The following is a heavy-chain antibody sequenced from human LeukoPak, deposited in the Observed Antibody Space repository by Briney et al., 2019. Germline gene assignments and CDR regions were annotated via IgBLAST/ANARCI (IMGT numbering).Heavy chain of an antibody. CDR3: ARVALTPYYYDSSGYYAEFDY. CDR2: ISYDGSNK. D-gene: IGHD3-22*01. J-gene: IGHJ4*02. Sequence: GGSLRLSCAASGFTFDDYAMHWVRQAPGKGLEWVAVISYDGSNKYYADSVKGRFTISRDNSKNTLYLQMNSLRAEDTAVYYCARVALTPYYYDSSGYYAEFDYWGQGTLVTVSS. CDR1: GFTFDDYA. V-gene: IGHV3-30-3*01.